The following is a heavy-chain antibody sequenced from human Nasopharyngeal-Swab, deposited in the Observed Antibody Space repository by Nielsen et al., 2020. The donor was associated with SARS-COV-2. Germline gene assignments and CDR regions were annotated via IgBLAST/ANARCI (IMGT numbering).Heavy chain of an antibody. V-gene: IGHV4-39*07. D-gene: IGHD6-13*01. CDR2: IYYRGST. J-gene: IGHJ4*02. Sequence: SETLSLTCTVSGGSISSSSYYWGWIRQPPGKGLEWIGSIYYRGSTYYNPSLKSRVTISVDTSKNQFSLKLSSVTAADTAVYYCARVVVWSSWPYDYWGQGTLVTVSS. CDR1: GGSISSSSYY. CDR3: ARVVVWSSWPYDY.